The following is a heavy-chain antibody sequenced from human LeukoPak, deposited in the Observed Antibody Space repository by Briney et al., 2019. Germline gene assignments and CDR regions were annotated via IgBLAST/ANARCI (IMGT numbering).Heavy chain of an antibody. Sequence: GGSLRLSCAASGFTFSTYGMHWVRQAPGKGLEWVSAISGSGGSTYYAGSVKGRFTISRDNSKNTLYLQMNSLRAEDTAVYYCAKGQGYYGSGSFGDYWGQGTLVTVSS. CDR1: GFTFSTYG. CDR3: AKGQGYYGSGSFGDY. D-gene: IGHD3-10*01. CDR2: ISGSGGST. J-gene: IGHJ4*02. V-gene: IGHV3-23*01.